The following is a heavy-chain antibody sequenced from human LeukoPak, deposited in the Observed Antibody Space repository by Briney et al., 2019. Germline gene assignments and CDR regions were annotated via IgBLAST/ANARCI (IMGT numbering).Heavy chain of an antibody. CDR2: INHSGST. V-gene: IGHV4-34*01. CDR3: ARFTGYCSGTSCYPNAFDI. CDR1: GGSFSGYY. D-gene: IGHD2-2*01. J-gene: IGHJ3*02. Sequence: SETLSLTCAVYGGSFSGYYWSWIRQPPGKGLEWIGEINHSGSTNYNPSLKSRVTISVDTSKNQFSLKLSSVTAADTAVFYCARFTGYCSGTSCYPNAFDIWGQGTMVTVSS.